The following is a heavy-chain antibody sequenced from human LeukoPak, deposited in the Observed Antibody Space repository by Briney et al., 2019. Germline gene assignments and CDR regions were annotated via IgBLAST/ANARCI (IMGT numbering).Heavy chain of an antibody. CDR1: GGTFSSYA. V-gene: IGHV1-69*13. D-gene: IGHD1-26*01. CDR3: AITYSGSYYFDY. Sequence: SVKVSCKASGGTFSSYAISWVRQAPGQGLEWMGGIIPIFGTANYAQKFQGRVTITADGSTSTAYMELSSLRSEDTAVYYCAITYSGSYYFDYWGQGTLVTVSS. J-gene: IGHJ4*02. CDR2: IIPIFGTA.